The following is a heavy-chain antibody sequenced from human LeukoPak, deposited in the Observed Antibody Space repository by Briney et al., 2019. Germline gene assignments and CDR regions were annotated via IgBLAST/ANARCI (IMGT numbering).Heavy chain of an antibody. CDR2: IRTDESST. Sequence: GGSLRLSCAVSGFTFSSYWMHWVRQAPGKGLVWVSLIRTDESSTTYADSVKGRFTISRDNAKNTLYLQMNSLRAEDTAMYYCARERFGHAYYWGQGTLVTVSS. V-gene: IGHV3-74*01. J-gene: IGHJ4*02. D-gene: IGHD3-10*01. CDR1: GFTFSSYW. CDR3: ARERFGHAYY.